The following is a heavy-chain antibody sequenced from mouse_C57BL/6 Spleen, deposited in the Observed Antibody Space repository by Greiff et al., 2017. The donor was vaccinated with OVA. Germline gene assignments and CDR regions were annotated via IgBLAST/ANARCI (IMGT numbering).Heavy chain of an antibody. D-gene: IGHD1-1*01. J-gene: IGHJ1*03. V-gene: IGHV1-9*01. CDR3: ARVDSGSSHWYFDV. Sequence: QVQLQQSGAELMKPGASVKLSCKATGYTFTGYWIEWVKQRPGHGLEWIGEILPGSGSTNYNEKLTGKATFTADTSSNTAYMQLSSRTTEDSAIDFCARVDSGSSHWYFDVWGTGTTVTVSS. CDR2: ILPGSGST. CDR1: GYTFTGYW.